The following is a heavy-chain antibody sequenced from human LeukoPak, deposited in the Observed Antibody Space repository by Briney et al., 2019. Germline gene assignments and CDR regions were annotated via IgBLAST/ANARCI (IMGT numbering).Heavy chain of an antibody. D-gene: IGHD2-15*01. CDR3: ARSHTLLGAFDL. Sequence: GASVTVSCKASGYTLTSYYMHWVRQAPGHRLEGMGIINPSGGSTSYAQKFQGRVTMTRDTSTSTVYMELSSLRSDDTAVYYCARSHTLLGAFDLWGQGTMVTVSS. V-gene: IGHV1-46*03. CDR2: INPSGGST. J-gene: IGHJ3*01. CDR1: GYTLTSYY.